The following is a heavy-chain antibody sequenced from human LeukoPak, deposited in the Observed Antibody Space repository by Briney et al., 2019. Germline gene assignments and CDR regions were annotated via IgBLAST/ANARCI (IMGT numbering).Heavy chain of an antibody. CDR1: GYSFTSYW. V-gene: IGHV5-51*01. Sequence: GEFLKICCKGSGYSFTSYWIGWVSQMPGKGLEWMGIIYPGDSDTRYSPSFQGQVTISADKSISTAYLQWSSLKASDTAMYYCAASSGYYFPTADYWGQGTLVTVSS. CDR2: IYPGDSDT. J-gene: IGHJ4*02. CDR3: AASSGYYFPTADY. D-gene: IGHD3-22*01.